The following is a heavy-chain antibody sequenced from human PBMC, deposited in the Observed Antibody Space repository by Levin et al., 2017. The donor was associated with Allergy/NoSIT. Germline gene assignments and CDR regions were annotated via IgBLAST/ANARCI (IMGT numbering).Heavy chain of an antibody. D-gene: IGHD2-8*01. CDR2: IYYSGST. J-gene: IGHJ6*02. CDR1: GGSISSGDYY. Sequence: SQTLSLTCTVSGGSISSGDYYWSWIRQPPGKGLEWIGYIYYSGSTYYNPSLKSRVTISVDTSKNQFSLKLSSVTAADTAVYYCARYATPYYYGMDVWGQGTTVTVSS. V-gene: IGHV4-30-4*01. CDR3: ARYATPYYYGMDV.